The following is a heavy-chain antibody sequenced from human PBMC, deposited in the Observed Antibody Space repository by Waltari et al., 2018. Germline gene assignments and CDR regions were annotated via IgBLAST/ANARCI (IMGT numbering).Heavy chain of an antibody. V-gene: IGHV1-3*03. J-gene: IGHJ3*02. Sequence: QVQLVQSGAEVKKPGSSGKVSCKASGSTFPSFTMHCVRQDPGQRLEWMGWINPANGDTKYSQDFQGRVTIVRDTSASTSYMELNSLRSEDMAVYYCARGRVPEISSGWGNPFDIWGQGTMVTVSS. CDR1: GSTFPSFT. CDR3: ARGRVPEISSGWGNPFDI. CDR2: INPANGDT. D-gene: IGHD6-19*01.